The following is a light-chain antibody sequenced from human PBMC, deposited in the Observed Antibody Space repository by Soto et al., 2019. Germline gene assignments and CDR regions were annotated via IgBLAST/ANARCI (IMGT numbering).Light chain of an antibody. CDR3: AAWDDSLNGFV. CDR2: DVS. J-gene: IGLJ1*01. CDR1: SSDVGDYNS. V-gene: IGLV2-11*01. Sequence: QSVLTQPRSVSGSPGQSVTVSCIGTSSDVGDYNSVSWYQQHPGKAPKLMIYDVSKRPSGVPDRFSGSKSGNTASLTISGLQAEDEADYYCAAWDDSLNGFVFGTGTKVTVL.